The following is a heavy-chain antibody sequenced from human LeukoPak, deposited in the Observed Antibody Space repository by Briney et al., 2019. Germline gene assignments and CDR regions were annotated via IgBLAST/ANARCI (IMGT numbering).Heavy chain of an antibody. V-gene: IGHV2-70*11. D-gene: IGHD1-26*01. CDR1: GFSISTTGMC. CDR2: IDWDDDK. J-gene: IGHJ4*02. Sequence: ESGPALVKPTQTLTLTCTFSGFSISTTGMCVTWIRQPPGKALEWLARIDWDDDKYYNTSLKTRLTISKDTSKNQVVLTMTNMDPVDTATYYCARIRSTGSQSFDYWGQGTLVTVSS. CDR3: ARIRSTGSQSFDY.